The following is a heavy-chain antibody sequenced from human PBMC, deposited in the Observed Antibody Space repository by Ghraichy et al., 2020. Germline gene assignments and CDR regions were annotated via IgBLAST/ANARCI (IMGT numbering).Heavy chain of an antibody. D-gene: IGHD6-13*01. J-gene: IGHJ4*02. Sequence: GESLNISCAASGFTFSSYAMSWVRQAPGKGLEWVSAISGSGGSTYYADSVKGRFTISRDNSKNTLYLQMNSLRAEDTAVYYCAKSRGPFHYWGQGTLVTVSS. CDR3: AKSRGPFHY. V-gene: IGHV3-23*01. CDR1: GFTFSSYA. CDR2: ISGSGGST.